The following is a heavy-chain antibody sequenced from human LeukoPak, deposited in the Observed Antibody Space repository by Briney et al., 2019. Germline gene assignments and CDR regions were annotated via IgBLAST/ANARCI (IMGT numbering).Heavy chain of an antibody. CDR3: ARGANWGSPDY. D-gene: IGHD7-27*01. J-gene: IGHJ4*02. Sequence: PSETLSLTCTVSGGSISSDYWSWIRQSPGKGLEWIGYIYYSGTTSYNPSLKSRVTISLDTSKNQYSLKLSSVTAADTAVYYCARGANWGSPDYWGQGTLVTVSS. CDR2: IYYSGTT. CDR1: GGSISSDY. V-gene: IGHV4-59*01.